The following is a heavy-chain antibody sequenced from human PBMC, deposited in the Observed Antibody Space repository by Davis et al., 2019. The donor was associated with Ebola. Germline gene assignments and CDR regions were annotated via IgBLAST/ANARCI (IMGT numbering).Heavy chain of an antibody. Sequence: HTGGSLRLSCAASGFIFPNYWMHWVRQAPGKGLVWVSRIRFDGSNTDYADSVKGRFTISRDNTRDTLYLQMNSLRAEDAALYYCARGYCSGGSCYAAVSSWGQGTLVTVSS. J-gene: IGHJ4*02. D-gene: IGHD2-15*01. CDR3: ARGYCSGGSCYAAVSS. V-gene: IGHV3-74*01. CDR2: IRFDGSNT. CDR1: GFIFPNYW.